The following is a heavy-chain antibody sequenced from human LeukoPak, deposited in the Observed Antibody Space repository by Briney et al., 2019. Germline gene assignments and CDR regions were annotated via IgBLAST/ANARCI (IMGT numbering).Heavy chain of an antibody. J-gene: IGHJ5*02. CDR2: FHDSGSA. CDR3: ARDSHSVDTATPRGFDP. V-gene: IGHV4-59*01. Sequence: SETLSLTCTVSGDSISSYFWSWIRQPPGKGLEWIGYFHDSGSANYNPSLKSRITMSGDTSKNQVSLKLRSVTAADTAVYYCARDSHSVDTATPRGFDPWGQGTLVTVSS. CDR1: GDSISSYF. D-gene: IGHD2-15*01.